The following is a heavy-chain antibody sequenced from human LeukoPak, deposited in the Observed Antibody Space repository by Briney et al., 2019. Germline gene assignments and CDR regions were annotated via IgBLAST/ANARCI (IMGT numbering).Heavy chain of an antibody. Sequence: PGGSLRLSCAASGLTFSGYSMNWVRQAPGKGLEWVSSISSRSNYIYYADSVKGRFTISRDNAKNSLYLQMNSLRAEDTGVYYRARDGYYTSGRNPYFDYWGQGTLVTVSS. D-gene: IGHD3-10*01. CDR2: ISSRSNYI. CDR1: GLTFSGYS. J-gene: IGHJ4*02. CDR3: ARDGYYTSGRNPYFDY. V-gene: IGHV3-21*01.